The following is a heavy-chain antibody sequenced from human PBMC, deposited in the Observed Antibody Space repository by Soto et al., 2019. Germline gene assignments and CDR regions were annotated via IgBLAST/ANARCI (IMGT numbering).Heavy chain of an antibody. V-gene: IGHV5-10-1*01. Sequence: GESLKSPCSGSGYNFTTYWISWVRQMPGKGLELMGKINPTDSYTNYSPSFQVHVTISADKSISTAYLQWSSLKASDTAIYYCASRGYNYGYTYDMDVWGQGTTVTV. CDR3: ASRGYNYGYTYDMDV. CDR2: INPTDSYT. CDR1: GYNFTTYW. J-gene: IGHJ6*02. D-gene: IGHD5-18*01.